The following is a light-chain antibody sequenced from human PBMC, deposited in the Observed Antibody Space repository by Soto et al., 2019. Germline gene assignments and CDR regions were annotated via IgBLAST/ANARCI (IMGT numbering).Light chain of an antibody. V-gene: IGLV2-23*01. CDR2: EGS. CDR1: SSDVGRYNL. J-gene: IGLJ3*02. Sequence: QSALTQPASVSGSPGQSITISCTGTSSDVGRYNLLSWYQQHPGKAPKLMIFEGSERPSGVSYRFSGSKSGSTASLTISGLQAEDEADYYCCSYAGSGTWVFGGGTKVTVL. CDR3: CSYAGSGTWV.